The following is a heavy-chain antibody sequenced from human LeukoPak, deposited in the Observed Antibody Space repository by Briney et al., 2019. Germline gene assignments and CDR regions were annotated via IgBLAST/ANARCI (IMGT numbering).Heavy chain of an antibody. CDR1: GFTFSRYG. Sequence: PGGSLRLSCEASGFTFSRYGMHWVRQAPGKGLEWVAVVSYDGSTKYYAGSVKGRFTISRDNSKNTLYLQMNSLRAEDTAVYYCAKSDYWGQGTLVTVSS. CDR3: AKSDY. CDR2: VSYDGSTK. V-gene: IGHV3-30*18. J-gene: IGHJ4*02.